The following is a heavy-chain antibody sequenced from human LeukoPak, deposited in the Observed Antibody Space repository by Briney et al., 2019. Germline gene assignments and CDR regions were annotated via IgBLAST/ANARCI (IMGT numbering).Heavy chain of an antibody. Sequence: SETLSLTCAAYGGSFSGKYWTWIRQPPHKGLEWIGEITHSGSTYYNPSLKSRVTISVDTSRNQFSLKLNSVTAADTAVYYCSRDLMTWGQGTLVTVSS. CDR2: ITHSGST. CDR1: GGSFSGKY. V-gene: IGHV4-34*01. CDR3: SRDLMT. J-gene: IGHJ4*02.